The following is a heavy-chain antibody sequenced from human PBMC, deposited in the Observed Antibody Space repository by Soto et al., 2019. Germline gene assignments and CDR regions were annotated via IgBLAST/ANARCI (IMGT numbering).Heavy chain of an antibody. J-gene: IGHJ4*02. CDR1: GGSFSSYY. CDR3: ARGYCSGGSCYSWFSEESLVHFDY. CDR2: IYYSGST. D-gene: IGHD2-15*01. Sequence: QVQLQESGPGLVKPSETLSLTCTVSGGSFSSYYWSWIRQPPGKGLEWIGYIYYSGSTNYNPSLKSRLTILVDTSKNQFSLKLSAVTAADTAVYYCARGYCSGGSCYSWFSEESLVHFDYWGQGTLVTVSS. V-gene: IGHV4-59*12.